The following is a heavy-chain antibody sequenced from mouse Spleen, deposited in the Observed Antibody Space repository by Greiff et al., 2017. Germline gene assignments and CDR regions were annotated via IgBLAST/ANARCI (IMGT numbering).Heavy chain of an antibody. CDR1: GYTFTDYE. J-gene: IGHJ2*01. V-gene: IGHV1-15*01. CDR3: TRGFGSHFDY. D-gene: IGHD2-2*01. CDR2: IDPETGGT. Sequence: QVQLQQSGAELVRPGASVTLSCKASGYTFTDYEMHWVKQTPVHGLEWIGAIDPETGGTAYNQKFKGKAILTADKSSSTAYMELRSLTSEDSAVYYCTRGFGSHFDYWGQGTTLTVSS.